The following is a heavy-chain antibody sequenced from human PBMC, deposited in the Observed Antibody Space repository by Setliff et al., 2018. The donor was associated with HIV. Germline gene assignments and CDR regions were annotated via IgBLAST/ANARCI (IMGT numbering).Heavy chain of an antibody. CDR2: IYWNDDK. J-gene: IGHJ6*03. Sequence: SGPTLVNPTQTLSLTCTFSGFSLITSGVGVGWIRQPPGKALEWLALIYWNDDKRYSPSLKSRRTIRKDASKNQVVLTMTKMDPVDTGTYYCAHTTSFDFWTPGPMDVWGKGTTVTVSS. D-gene: IGHD3-3*01. V-gene: IGHV2-5*01. CDR3: AHTTSFDFWTPGPMDV. CDR1: GFSLITSGVG.